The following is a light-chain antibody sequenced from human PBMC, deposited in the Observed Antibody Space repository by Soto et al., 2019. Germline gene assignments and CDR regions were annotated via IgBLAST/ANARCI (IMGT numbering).Light chain of an antibody. CDR2: AAS. CDR3: QQASSFPFT. Sequence: DLQMTQSPSSVSASVGDRVTITCRASHGISTWLAWYQQKPGKAPKLLIYAASNLQSGVPSRFSGGGSGTDFTLTINSLQPEDSATYYCQQASSFPFTFGPGTKVDIK. J-gene: IGKJ3*01. V-gene: IGKV1-12*01. CDR1: HGISTW.